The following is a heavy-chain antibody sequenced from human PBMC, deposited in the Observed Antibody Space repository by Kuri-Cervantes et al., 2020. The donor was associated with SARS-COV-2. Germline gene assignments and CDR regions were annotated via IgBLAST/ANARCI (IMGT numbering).Heavy chain of an antibody. CDR2: ISDSDGRT. V-gene: IGHV3-23*01. J-gene: IGHJ1*01. CDR1: GFTISNYV. CDR3: AREYCSSSTCYRMSAKYFQP. Sequence: GESLKISCAASGFTISNYVMRWVRQAPGKWQERVSAISDSDGRTYFADSVKGRFTISRDNSKNTLYLQMNSLRAEDTAIYYCAREYCSSSTCYRMSAKYFQPWGQGTLVTVSS. D-gene: IGHD2-2*02.